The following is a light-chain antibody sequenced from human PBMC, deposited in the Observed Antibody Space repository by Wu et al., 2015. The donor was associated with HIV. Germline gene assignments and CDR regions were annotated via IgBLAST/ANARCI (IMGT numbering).Light chain of an antibody. J-gene: IGKJ1*01. CDR2: AAS. CDR3: QQYKSYSWT. V-gene: IGKV1-27*01. CDR1: QGITNY. Sequence: EIQMTQSPSSLSASVGDRVTITCRASQGITNYLAWYQQKPGKVPKVLIYAASTLQSGVPSRFSGSGSGTEFTLTISSLQPDDFATYYCQQYKSYSWTFGQGTKVEI.